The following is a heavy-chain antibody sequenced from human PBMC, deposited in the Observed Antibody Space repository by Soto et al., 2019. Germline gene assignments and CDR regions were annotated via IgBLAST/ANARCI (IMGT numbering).Heavy chain of an antibody. CDR1: SGSIRSTNW. CDR2: IFHSGST. D-gene: IGHD3-10*01. Sequence: QVQLQESGPGLVKPSGTLSLTCGVSSGSIRSTNWWSWVRQPPGKGLEWIGEIFHSGSTKYNPSLKSRVTISVDNSKNEFSLKLTSVTAADTAVYYCARDVWFGKDNWFDPWGQGTLVTVSS. V-gene: IGHV4-4*02. CDR3: ARDVWFGKDNWFDP. J-gene: IGHJ5*02.